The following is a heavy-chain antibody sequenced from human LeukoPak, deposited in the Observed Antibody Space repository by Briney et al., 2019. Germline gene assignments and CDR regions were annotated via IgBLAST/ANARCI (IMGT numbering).Heavy chain of an antibody. CDR3: ARASRDGYFDY. V-gene: IGHV1-46*02. CDR1: GYTFNSYY. Sequence: GASVTVSCTASGYTFNSYYMYWVRQAPGQGLEWMGIINPSGGITTYAQKFHGRVTMTRDTSTSTVYMELSSLRSEDTAVYYCARASRDGYFDYWGQGTLVTVSS. D-gene: IGHD5-24*01. J-gene: IGHJ4*02. CDR2: INPSGGIT.